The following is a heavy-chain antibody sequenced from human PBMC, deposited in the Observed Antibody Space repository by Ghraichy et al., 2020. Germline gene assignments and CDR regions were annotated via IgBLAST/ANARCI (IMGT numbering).Heavy chain of an antibody. CDR1: GYTFTSYA. CDR3: ARDPLYCSGGSCYSYYYYYYMDV. J-gene: IGHJ6*03. Sequence: ASVKVSCKASGYTFTSYAMHWVRQAPGQRLEWMGWINAGNGNTKYSQKFQGRVTITRDTSASTAYMELSSLRSEDTAVYYCARDPLYCSGGSCYSYYYYYYMDVWGKGTTVTVSS. CDR2: INAGNGNT. V-gene: IGHV1-3*01. D-gene: IGHD2-15*01.